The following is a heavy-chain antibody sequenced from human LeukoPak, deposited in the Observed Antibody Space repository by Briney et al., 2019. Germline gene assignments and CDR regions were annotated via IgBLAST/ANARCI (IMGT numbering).Heavy chain of an antibody. CDR3: ARGIAIFGVVDYYYYMDV. CDR2: IYTSGST. D-gene: IGHD3-3*01. CDR1: GGSFSSYY. Sequence: SETLSLTCTVSGGSFSSYYWSWIRQPAGKGLEWIGRIYTSGSTDYNPSLKSRVTMSVDTSKNQFSLKLSSVTAADTAVYYCARGIAIFGVVDYYYYMDVWDKGTTVTVSS. J-gene: IGHJ6*03. V-gene: IGHV4-4*07.